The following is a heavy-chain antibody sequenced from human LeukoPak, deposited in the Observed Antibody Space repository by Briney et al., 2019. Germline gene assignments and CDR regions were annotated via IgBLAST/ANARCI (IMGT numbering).Heavy chain of an antibody. V-gene: IGHV3-7*03. D-gene: IGHD2-21*01. CDR3: AKAPVTSCRGAYCYPFDS. Sequence: GGSLRLSCVASGFTFSSRDWMTWVRQAPGKGLEWVANIKQDGSEKNYVDSVKGRFTISRDNAKNSVDLQMNSLRVEDAAVYFCAKAPVTSCRGAYCYPFDSWGQGTLVTVSS. J-gene: IGHJ4*02. CDR2: IKQDGSEK. CDR1: GFTFSSRDW.